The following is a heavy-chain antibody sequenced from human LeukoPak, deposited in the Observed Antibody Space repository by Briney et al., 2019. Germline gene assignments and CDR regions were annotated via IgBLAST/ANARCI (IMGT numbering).Heavy chain of an antibody. CDR3: ARGDSSSWDIVGRYFDL. J-gene: IGHJ2*01. V-gene: IGHV4-30-4*08. CDR1: GGSISSGDYY. D-gene: IGHD6-13*01. Sequence: PSQTLSLTCTVSGGSISSGDYYWSWIRQPPGKDLEWIGHIYYSGSTYYNPSLKSRVTISVDTSKNQFSLKLSSVTAADTAVYYCARGDSSSWDIVGRYFDLWGRGTLVTVSS. CDR2: IYYSGST.